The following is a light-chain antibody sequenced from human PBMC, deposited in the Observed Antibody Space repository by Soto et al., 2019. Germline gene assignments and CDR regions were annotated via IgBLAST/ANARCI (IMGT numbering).Light chain of an antibody. CDR2: AAS. CDR1: QGISSY. Sequence: AIRMTQSPSSLSASTGDRFTITCRASQGISSYLAWYQRKPGKAPKLLIYAASTLQSGVPSRFSGSGSGTDFTLTISCLQSEDFATYYCQQYYSYPRKTFGQGTKVDIK. CDR3: QQYYSYPRKT. J-gene: IGKJ1*01. V-gene: IGKV1-8*01.